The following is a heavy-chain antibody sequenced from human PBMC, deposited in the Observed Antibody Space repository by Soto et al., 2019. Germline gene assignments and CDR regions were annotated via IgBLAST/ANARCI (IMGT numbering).Heavy chain of an antibody. Sequence: PGGSLRLSCAASGFTFSSYSMNWVRQAPGKGLEWVSSISSSSSYTYYADSVKGRFTISRDNAKNSLYLQMNSLRAEDTAVYYCARDKSDDGYFDYWGQGTLVTVPQ. V-gene: IGHV3-21*01. J-gene: IGHJ4*02. CDR1: GFTFSSYS. CDR2: ISSSSSYT. CDR3: ARDKSDDGYFDY.